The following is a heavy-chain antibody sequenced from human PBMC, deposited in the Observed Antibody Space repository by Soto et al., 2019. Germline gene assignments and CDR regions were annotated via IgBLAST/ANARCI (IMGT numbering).Heavy chain of an antibody. CDR3: AKDRGSGTWSEFDY. Sequence: GSLRLSCAASAFTFSTDAMSWVRQGPGKGLEWVSAISGSGSSTYYADSVKGRFTISRDNSKNTVYLQMNSLRADDTAVYYCAKDRGSGTWSEFDYWGQGTLVTVSS. J-gene: IGHJ4*02. V-gene: IGHV3-23*01. D-gene: IGHD6-13*01. CDR2: ISGSGSST. CDR1: AFTFSTDA.